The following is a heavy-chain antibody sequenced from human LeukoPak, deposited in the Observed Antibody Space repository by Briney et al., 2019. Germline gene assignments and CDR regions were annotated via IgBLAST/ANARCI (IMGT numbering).Heavy chain of an antibody. CDR3: AGPGAGDLDY. V-gene: IGHV4-34*01. Sequence: SETLSLTYAVYGGPFGGYYWSWVRQPPGKGLEWIGEINHSGSTNYRPSLKSRITISVETSKNHFSLKLSSVTAADTAVYYCAGPGAGDLDYWGQGTLVTVSS. CDR2: INHSGST. CDR1: GGPFGGYY. J-gene: IGHJ4*02. D-gene: IGHD3-10*01.